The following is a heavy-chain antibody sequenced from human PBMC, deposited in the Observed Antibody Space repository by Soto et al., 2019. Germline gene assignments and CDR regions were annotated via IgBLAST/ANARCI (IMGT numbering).Heavy chain of an antibody. Sequence: EVQLVESGGGLVQPGRSLRLSCAASGFTFDDYAMHWVRQAPGKGLEWVSGISWNSGSIGYADSVKGRFTISRDNAKNSLYLQMNSLRAEDTALYYCAKDRGYCSGGSCYSDYYYYGMDVWGQGTTVTVSS. J-gene: IGHJ6*02. D-gene: IGHD2-15*01. CDR1: GFTFDDYA. V-gene: IGHV3-9*01. CDR2: ISWNSGSI. CDR3: AKDRGYCSGGSCYSDYYYYGMDV.